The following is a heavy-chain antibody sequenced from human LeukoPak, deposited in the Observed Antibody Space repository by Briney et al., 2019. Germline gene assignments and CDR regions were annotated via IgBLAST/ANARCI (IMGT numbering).Heavy chain of an antibody. CDR3: ASRDYFDY. Sequence: GGSLRLSCAVSGFTFSTKSMNWVRQAPGKGLEWVSYITADSGTTYYADSVKGRFTISRDNAKNSLYLQMNSLRDEDTAVYYCASRDYFDYWGQGSLVTVSS. V-gene: IGHV3-48*02. CDR2: ITADSGTT. CDR1: GFTFSTKS. J-gene: IGHJ4*02.